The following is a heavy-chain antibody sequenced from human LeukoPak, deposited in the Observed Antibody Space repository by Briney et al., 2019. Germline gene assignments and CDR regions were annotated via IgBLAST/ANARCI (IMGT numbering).Heavy chain of an antibody. V-gene: IGHV4-38-2*02. CDR3: AKGKASGWYIVDY. Sequence: SETLSLTCTVSGYSISSGYYWGWIRQPPGKGLEWIGSIYYSGTTHYNPSLESRVTISVDTSKNQFSLKLASVTAADTAIYYCAKGKASGWYIVDYWGQGTLVTVSS. CDR2: IYYSGTT. D-gene: IGHD6-19*01. CDR1: GYSISSGYY. J-gene: IGHJ4*02.